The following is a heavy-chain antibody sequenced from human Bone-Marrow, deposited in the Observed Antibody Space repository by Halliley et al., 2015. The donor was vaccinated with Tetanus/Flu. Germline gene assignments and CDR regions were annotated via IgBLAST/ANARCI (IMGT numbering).Heavy chain of an antibody. CDR1: GFTFSSYE. CDR3: AKNSRNLEF. V-gene: IGHV3-48*03. Sequence: SLRLSCAASGFTFSSYEMNWVRQPPGKRLEWVSYISSSGSTIFYADSVKGRFTVSRDNAKNSLFLQMNSLGAEDTAVYYCAKNSRNLEFWGQGTLVTVSS. CDR2: ISSSGSTI. J-gene: IGHJ4*02. D-gene: IGHD6-13*01.